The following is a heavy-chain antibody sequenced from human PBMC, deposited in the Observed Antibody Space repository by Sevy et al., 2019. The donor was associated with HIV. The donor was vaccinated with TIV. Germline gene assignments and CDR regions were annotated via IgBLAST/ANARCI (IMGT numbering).Heavy chain of an antibody. D-gene: IGHD3-22*01. Sequence: GGSLRLSCAASGFTFSSYGMHWVRQAPGKGLEWMAVIWNDGSNKYYADSVKGRFTISRDNSKNTLYLQMNSLRAEDTAVYYCVASSGYYYDYWGQGTLVTVSS. V-gene: IGHV3-33*01. CDR1: GFTFSSYG. J-gene: IGHJ4*02. CDR2: IWNDGSNK. CDR3: VASSGYYYDY.